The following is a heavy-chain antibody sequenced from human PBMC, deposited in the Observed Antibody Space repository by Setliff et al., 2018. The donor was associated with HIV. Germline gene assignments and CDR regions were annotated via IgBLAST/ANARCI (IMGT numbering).Heavy chain of an antibody. CDR1: GSSLTELS. CDR2: FDPEDGPDDGQT. Sequence: AASVKVSCKVSGSSLTELSIHWVRQTPGKGLQWMGGFDPEDGPDDGQTIYARKFQGRVTMTEDTSTDTAYMVLARLTSEDTAVYFCATVGPTGAYFHDWDQGTLVTVSS. D-gene: IGHD1-26*01. J-gene: IGHJ4*02. CDR3: ATVGPTGAYFHD. V-gene: IGHV1-24*01.